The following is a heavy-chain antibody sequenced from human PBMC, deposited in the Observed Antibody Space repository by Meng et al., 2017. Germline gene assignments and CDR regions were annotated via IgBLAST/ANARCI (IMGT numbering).Heavy chain of an antibody. Sequence: GESLKISCAASGFTFSSYAMHWVRQAPGKGLEWVAVISYDGSNKYYADSVKGRFTISRDNSKNTLYLQMNSLRAEDTAVYYCARGDGYNYFYYYYGMDVWGQGTTVTVSS. D-gene: IGHD5-24*01. CDR1: GFTFSSYA. V-gene: IGHV3-30*04. J-gene: IGHJ6*02. CDR3: ARGDGYNYFYYYYGMDV. CDR2: ISYDGSNK.